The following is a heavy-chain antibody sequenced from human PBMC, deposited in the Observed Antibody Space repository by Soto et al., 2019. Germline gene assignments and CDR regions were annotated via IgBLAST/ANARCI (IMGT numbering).Heavy chain of an antibody. J-gene: IGHJ4*02. CDR3: AREQASGWYYFDY. CDR1: CGSSSSSNW. CDR2: IYHSGST. D-gene: IGHD6-19*01. Sequence: PSETLSLTCAFSCGSSSSSNWWGWVRQPPVKGLEWIAEIYHSGSTNYNPSLKSRVTISVDKSKNQFSLKLSSVTAADPAVYYCAREQASGWYYFDYWGQGTLVNVSS. V-gene: IGHV4-4*02.